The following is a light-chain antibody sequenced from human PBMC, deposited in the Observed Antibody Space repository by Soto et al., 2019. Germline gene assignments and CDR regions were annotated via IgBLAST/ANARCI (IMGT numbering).Light chain of an antibody. CDR1: QSVSSN. CDR3: QQYKNGPPGHT. V-gene: IGKV3-15*01. Sequence: EIVMTQSPATLSVSPGERATLSCRASQSVSSNLAWYQQKPGQAPRLLIYGASTRATGIPARFSGSGSGTEFTLTISSLQSEDFAVYYCQQYKNGPPGHTFGQGTKLEIK. CDR2: GAS. J-gene: IGKJ2*01.